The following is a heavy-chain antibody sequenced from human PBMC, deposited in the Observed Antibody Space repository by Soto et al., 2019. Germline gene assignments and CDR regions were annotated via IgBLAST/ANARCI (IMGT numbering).Heavy chain of an antibody. CDR1: GFTLSSYT. Sequence: QVQLVESGGGVVQPGRSLRLSCAASGFTLSSYTMYWVRQAPGKGLEWVASTSSDGINEYYADSAKGRFTISRDNSKNTLFVQMNSLRAEDSDMYFCARERSLAVAAPGYWGQGTLVTVSS. CDR2: TSSDGINE. J-gene: IGHJ4*02. D-gene: IGHD6-19*01. V-gene: IGHV3-30-3*01. CDR3: ARERSLAVAAPGY.